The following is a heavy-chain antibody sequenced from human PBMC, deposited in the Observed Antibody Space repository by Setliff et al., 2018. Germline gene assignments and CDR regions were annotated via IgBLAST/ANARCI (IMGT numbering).Heavy chain of an antibody. D-gene: IGHD3-3*01. CDR1: GFSLSTSGVG. CDR2: IYWDDDK. J-gene: IGHJ4*02. V-gene: IGHV2-5*02. CDR3: ARCITIFGVVIPNAFDY. Sequence: SGPTRVNPTQTLTLTCTFSGFSLSTSGVGVGWIRQPPGKALEWLALIYWDDDKRYSPSLKSRLTITKDTSKNQVVLTMTNMDPVDTATYYCARCITIFGVVIPNAFDYWGQGTLVTVS.